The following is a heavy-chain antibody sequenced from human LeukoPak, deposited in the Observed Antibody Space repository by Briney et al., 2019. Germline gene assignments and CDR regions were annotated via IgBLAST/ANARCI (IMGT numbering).Heavy chain of an antibody. CDR3: ARVHLYGSGSCCFDY. V-gene: IGHV3-7*03. D-gene: IGHD3-10*01. CDR2: IKQDGSEK. Sequence: GGSLRLSCAASGFTFSSYWMSWVRQAPGKGLEWVANIKQDGSEKYYVDSVKGRFTISRDNAKNSLYLQMNSLRAEDTAVYYCARVHLYGSGSCCFDYWGQGTLVTVSS. J-gene: IGHJ4*02. CDR1: GFTFSSYW.